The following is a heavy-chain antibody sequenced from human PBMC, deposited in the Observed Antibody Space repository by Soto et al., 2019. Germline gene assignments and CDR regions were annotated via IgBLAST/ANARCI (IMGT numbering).Heavy chain of an antibody. D-gene: IGHD3-22*01. J-gene: IGHJ4*02. V-gene: IGHV3-33*03. CDR2: IWFDGSTT. CDR3: AKNQNYYDRSGHYYGAGGFDY. Sequence: QVYLAESGGGVVQPGGSLRLSCAASGFIFKNFGMHWVRQAPGKGLEWVAVIWFDGSTTYYADSVKGRCTISRDNSKNTLYLEINSLRAEDTAVYYCAKNQNYYDRSGHYYGAGGFDYWGQGTRVTVSS. CDR1: GFIFKNFG.